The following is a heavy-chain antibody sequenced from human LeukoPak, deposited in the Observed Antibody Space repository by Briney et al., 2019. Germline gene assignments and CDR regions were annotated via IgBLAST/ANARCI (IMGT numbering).Heavy chain of an antibody. V-gene: IGHV3-74*01. J-gene: IGHJ5*02. CDR2: INSDGSTT. D-gene: IGHD3-3*01. CDR3: VRLDDFWNP. CDR1: GFTFSNYW. Sequence: GGSLRLSCAASGFTFSNYWMHWVRQAPGKGLVWVSRINSDGSTTTYADSVKGRFTISRDNAQNTMYLQMNSLIAEDTAVYYCVRLDDFWNPWGQGTLVTVSS.